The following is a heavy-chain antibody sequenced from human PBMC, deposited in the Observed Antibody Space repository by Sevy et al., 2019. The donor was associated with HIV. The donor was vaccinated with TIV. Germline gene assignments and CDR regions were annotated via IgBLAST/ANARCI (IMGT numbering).Heavy chain of an antibody. CDR3: VRAVAADGSF. D-gene: IGHD6-13*01. Sequence: GGSLRLSCAASGFSLNTYWMSWVRQAPGKGLEWVANIKQDGSVTYYVDSVKGRFTISRDNARNFLSLQMNSLRAEDTARYYCVRAVAADGSFWGQGTLVTVSS. J-gene: IGHJ4*02. V-gene: IGHV3-7*01. CDR2: IKQDGSVT. CDR1: GFSLNTYW.